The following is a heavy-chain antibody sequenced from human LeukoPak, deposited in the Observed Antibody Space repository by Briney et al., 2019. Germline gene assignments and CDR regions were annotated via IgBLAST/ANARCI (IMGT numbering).Heavy chain of an antibody. J-gene: IGHJ1*01. D-gene: IGHD2-15*01. CDR2: IIPIFGTT. CDR1: GGTFSSYA. CDR3: AKEIYRDSTGGSFQH. Sequence: ASVKVSCKASGGTFSSYAISWVRQAPGQGLEWMGGIIPIFGTTNYAQKFQGRVTITADKSTSTAYMELSSLRAEDTAVYYCAKEIYRDSTGGSFQHWGQGTLVTVSS. V-gene: IGHV1-69*06.